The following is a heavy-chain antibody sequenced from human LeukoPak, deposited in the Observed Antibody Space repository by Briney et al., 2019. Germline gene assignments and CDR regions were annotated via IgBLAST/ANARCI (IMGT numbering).Heavy chain of an antibody. J-gene: IGHJ4*02. D-gene: IGHD3-10*01. Sequence: PGGPLSLSCEASELTFVVYAIHWVRKAPGRGLEWSYNISWNSGSITYADSVKGRFTISRDNAKNSLYLQMNSLRAEGTALYYCVKSPGYNYGSSVYFDYWGQGTLVTVSS. CDR3: VKSPGYNYGSSVYFDY. CDR1: ELTFVVYA. CDR2: ISWNSGSI. V-gene: IGHV3-9*01.